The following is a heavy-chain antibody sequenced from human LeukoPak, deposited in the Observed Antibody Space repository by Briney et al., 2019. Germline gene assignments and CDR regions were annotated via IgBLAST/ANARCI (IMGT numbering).Heavy chain of an antibody. CDR1: GDSISSYY. Sequence: PSETLSLTCTVSGDSISSYYWSWIRQPPGKGLEWIGYIYYSGSTYYNPSLKSRVTISVDTSKNQFSLKLSSVTAADTAVYYCARAGAAGTVGDYWGQGTLVTVSS. CDR3: ARAGAAGTVGDY. CDR2: IYYSGST. J-gene: IGHJ4*02. D-gene: IGHD6-13*01. V-gene: IGHV4-59*06.